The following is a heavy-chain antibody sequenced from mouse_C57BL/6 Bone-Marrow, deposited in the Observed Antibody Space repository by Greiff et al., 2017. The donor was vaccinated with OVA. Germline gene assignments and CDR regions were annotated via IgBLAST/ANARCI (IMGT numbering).Heavy chain of an antibody. D-gene: IGHD4-1*01. CDR2: IDPSDSYP. CDR3: AGLGRDY. CDR1: GYTFTSYW. Sequence: VQLQQPGAELVKPGASVKLSCKASGYTFTSYWMQWVKQRPGQGLEWIGEIDPSDSYPNYNQKFKGKATLTVDTSASTAYMQRSSLTSEDSAVYYCAGLGRDYWGQGTTLTVSS. V-gene: IGHV1-50*01. J-gene: IGHJ2*01.